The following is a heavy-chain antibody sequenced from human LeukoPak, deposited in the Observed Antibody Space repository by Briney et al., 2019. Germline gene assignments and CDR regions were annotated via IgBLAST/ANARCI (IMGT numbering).Heavy chain of an antibody. V-gene: IGHV1-18*01. CDR1: GYTFTSYG. CDR3: ARGNPPYDFWSGYYNYYYYYYMDV. CDR2: ISAYNGNT. Sequence: ASVKVSCKASGYTFTSYGISWVRQAPGQGLEWMGWISAYNGNTNYAQKLQGRVTMTTDTSTSTAYMELRSLRSDDTTVYYCARGNPPYDFWSGYYNYYYYYYMDVWGKGTTVTVSS. D-gene: IGHD3-3*01. J-gene: IGHJ6*03.